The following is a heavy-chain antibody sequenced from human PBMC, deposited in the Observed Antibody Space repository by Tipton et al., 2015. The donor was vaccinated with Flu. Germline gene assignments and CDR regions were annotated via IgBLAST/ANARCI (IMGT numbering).Heavy chain of an antibody. Sequence: QLVQSGAEVKKPGASVKVSCKASGGPFNSYAISWVRQAPGKGLEWIGGIIPIPATESYAQKFQGRVTITADESTKTAYMELNGLRSEDPAVYCSAVPPMTVFSSSRGYWGQGTLVTVSS. D-gene: IGHD4-17*01. CDR2: IIPIPATE. V-gene: IGHV1-69*01. CDR1: GGPFNSYA. J-gene: IGHJ4*02. CDR3: AVPPMTVFSSSRGY.